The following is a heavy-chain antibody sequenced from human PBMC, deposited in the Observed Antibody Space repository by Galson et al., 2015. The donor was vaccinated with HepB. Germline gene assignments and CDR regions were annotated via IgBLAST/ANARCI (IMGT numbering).Heavy chain of an antibody. CDR2: ISSSSSYT. V-gene: IGHV3-11*06. D-gene: IGHD6-13*01. CDR1: GFTFSDYY. Sequence: SLRLSCAASGFTFSDYYMSWIRQAPGKGLEWVSYISSSSSYTNYADSVKGRFTISRDNAKNSLYLQMNSLRAEDTAVYYCARHSSSWYYELGHVNPWGQGTLVTVSS. J-gene: IGHJ5*02. CDR3: ARHSSSWYYELGHVNP.